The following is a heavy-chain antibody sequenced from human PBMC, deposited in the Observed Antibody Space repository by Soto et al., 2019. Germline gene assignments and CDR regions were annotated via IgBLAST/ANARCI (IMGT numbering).Heavy chain of an antibody. CDR2: ISYDGSNK. J-gene: IGHJ4*02. CDR1: GFTFSSYA. CDR3: ARDWNYGFDY. Sequence: GGSLRRSCAASGFTFSSYAMHWVRQAPGKGLEWVAVISYDGSNKYYADSVKGRFTISRDNSKNTLYLQMNSLRAEDTAVYYCARDWNYGFDYWGQGTLVTVSS. D-gene: IGHD1-7*01. V-gene: IGHV3-30-3*01.